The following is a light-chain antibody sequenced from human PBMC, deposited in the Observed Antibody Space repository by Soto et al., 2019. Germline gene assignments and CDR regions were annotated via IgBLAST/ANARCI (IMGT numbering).Light chain of an antibody. CDR1: SSNIGSDY. CDR3: SAWDARLSAWV. Sequence: HSVLTQPPSASGTPGQRVTISCSGSSSNIGSDYVYWYQQLPGTAPKLLIYTNDQRPSGVPDRFSGSKSGTSASLAISGLRSEDEADYWCSAWDARLSAWVFGGGTQLTVL. J-gene: IGLJ3*02. V-gene: IGLV1-47*02. CDR2: TND.